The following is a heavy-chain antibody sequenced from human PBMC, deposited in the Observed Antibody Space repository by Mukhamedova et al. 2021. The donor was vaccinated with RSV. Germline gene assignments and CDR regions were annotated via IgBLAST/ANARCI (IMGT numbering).Heavy chain of an antibody. J-gene: IGHJ4*02. Sequence: PSLKSRVTISVDTSKNQFSLKLSSVTAADTAVHYCARTHCSGGSCYGYYWGQGTLVTVSS. CDR3: ARTHCSGGSCYGYY. D-gene: IGHD2-15*01. V-gene: IGHV4-39*01.